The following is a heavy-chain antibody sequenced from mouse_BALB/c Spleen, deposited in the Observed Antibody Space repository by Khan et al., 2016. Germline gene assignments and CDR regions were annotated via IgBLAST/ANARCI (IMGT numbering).Heavy chain of an antibody. CDR2: INPDSSTI. CDR3: GRRVRYSWFAY. J-gene: IGHJ3*01. CDR1: GFDLSKYW. D-gene: IGHD2-14*01. V-gene: IGHV4-1*02. Sequence: EVKLLEAGGGLVQPGGSLKLSCAASGFDLSKYWMSWVRQAPGKGLEWIGEINPDSSTINYTPSLKDKFIISRDNTKNTLYLQMRKVRSEDTALDYCGRRVRYSWFAYWGQGTLVTVSA.